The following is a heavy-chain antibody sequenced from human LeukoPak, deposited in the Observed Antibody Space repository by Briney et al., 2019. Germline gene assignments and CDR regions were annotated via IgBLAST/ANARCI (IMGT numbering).Heavy chain of an antibody. Sequence: ASVKVSCKASGYTFTSYGISWVRQAPGQGLEWMGWISAYNGNTNYAQKFQGRVTMTRDTSISTAYMELSRLRSDDTAVYYCARRSPYSSSWYDLDYWGQGTLVTVSS. CDR3: ARRSPYSSSWYDLDY. CDR2: ISAYNGNT. D-gene: IGHD6-13*01. CDR1: GYTFTSYG. J-gene: IGHJ4*02. V-gene: IGHV1-18*01.